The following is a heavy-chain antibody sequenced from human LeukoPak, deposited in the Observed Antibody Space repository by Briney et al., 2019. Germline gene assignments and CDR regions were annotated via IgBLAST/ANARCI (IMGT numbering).Heavy chain of an antibody. CDR3: ARVRRDIVVVSH. D-gene: IGHD2-15*01. J-gene: IGHJ4*02. Sequence: GGSLRLSCAASGFTFSSYAMSWVRQAPGKGLEWVSAISGSGGSTYYADSVKGRFTISRDNSKNTLYLQMNSLRAEDTAVYYCARVRRDIVVVSHWGQGTLVTVSS. CDR2: ISGSGGST. V-gene: IGHV3-23*01. CDR1: GFTFSSYA.